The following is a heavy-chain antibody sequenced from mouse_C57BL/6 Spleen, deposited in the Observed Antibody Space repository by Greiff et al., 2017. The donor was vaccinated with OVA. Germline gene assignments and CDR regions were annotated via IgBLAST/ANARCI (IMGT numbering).Heavy chain of an antibody. J-gene: IGHJ4*01. CDR2: IHPNSGST. Sequence: QVQLQQPGAELVKPGASVKLSCKASGYTFTSYWMHWVKQRPGQGLEWIGMIHPNSGSTNYNEKFKSKATLTVDKSSSTAYMQLSSLTSEDSAVYYCAYYDARRNAMDYWGQGTSVTVSS. V-gene: IGHV1-64*01. CDR1: GYTFTSYW. D-gene: IGHD2-4*01. CDR3: AYYDARRNAMDY.